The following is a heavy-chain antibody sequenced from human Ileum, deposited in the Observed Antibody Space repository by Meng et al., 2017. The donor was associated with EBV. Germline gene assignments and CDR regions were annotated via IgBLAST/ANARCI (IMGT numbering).Heavy chain of an antibody. V-gene: IGHV6-1*01. CDR2: TYYRSKWYY. Sequence: QVSLHRSGPGLWQPSRTLSLTLAIAGDSVSSNSAAWHWIRQSPSRGLEWLGRTYYRSKWYYDYAVSVKSRMTINPDTSKNQFSLQLNSVTPEDTAVYYCARGAYTSTWFWGQGTLVTVSS. J-gene: IGHJ1*01. CDR1: GDSVSSNSAA. CDR3: ARGAYTSTWF. D-gene: IGHD6-13*01.